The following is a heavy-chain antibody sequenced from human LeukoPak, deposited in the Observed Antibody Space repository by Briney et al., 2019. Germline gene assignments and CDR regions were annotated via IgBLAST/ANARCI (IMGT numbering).Heavy chain of an antibody. V-gene: IGHV1-18*01. D-gene: IGHD5-18*01. CDR1: GYTFTSYG. J-gene: IGHJ4*02. CDR3: ARDLASVGFSYGYAY. CDR2: ISGYNGNT. Sequence: GASVKVSCKASGYTFTSYGISWVRQAPGQGLECMGWISGYNGNTNNAQKVQGRVTMTTDTSTSTAYMELRGLRSDDSAVYYCARDLASVGFSYGYAYWGQGTLVTVSS.